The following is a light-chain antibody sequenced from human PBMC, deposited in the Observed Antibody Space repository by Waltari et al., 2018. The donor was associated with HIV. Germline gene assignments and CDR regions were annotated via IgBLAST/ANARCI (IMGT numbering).Light chain of an antibody. V-gene: IGLV1-44*01. Sequence: QSLLTQSPSASGTPGQRVRISCFGTSSTIGRRSVHWYQHFPGTPPKLLIFSNTERPSGVPDRFSGAKSGTSASLAISGLHSQDEADYYCSAWDVTLNGLVFGGGTRLSVL. CDR1: SSTIGRRS. CDR2: SNT. J-gene: IGLJ2*01. CDR3: SAWDVTLNGLV.